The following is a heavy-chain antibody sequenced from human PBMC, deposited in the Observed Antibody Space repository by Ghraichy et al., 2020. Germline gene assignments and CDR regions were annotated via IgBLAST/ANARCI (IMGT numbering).Heavy chain of an antibody. D-gene: IGHD3-22*01. CDR1: GFTFDDYA. V-gene: IGHV3-43*02. Sequence: GGSLRVSCAASGFTFDDYAMHWVRQDPGKGLEWVSVISGDGSTTYYADSVKGRFTVSRDNIKNSLYLQMNSLTTEDTAFYYCAKDYRRMEYFDSGGYQNTDYYYDAMDVWGHGTTVTVSS. CDR2: ISGDGSTT. CDR3: AKDYRRMEYFDSGGYQNTDYYYDAMDV. J-gene: IGHJ6*02.